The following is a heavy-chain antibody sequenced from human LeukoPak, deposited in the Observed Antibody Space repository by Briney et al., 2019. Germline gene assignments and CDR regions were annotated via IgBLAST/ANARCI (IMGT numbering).Heavy chain of an antibody. CDR1: GGTFSSYA. V-gene: IGHV1-69*04. D-gene: IGHD1-26*01. CDR3: GRYGAGAAFDI. Sequence: GASVKVSCKASGGTFSSYAISWVRQAPGQGLEWMGRIIPILGIANYAQKFQGRVTITADKSTSTAYMELSGLRSEDTAVYYCGRYGAGAAFDIWGQGTMVTVSS. J-gene: IGHJ3*02. CDR2: IIPILGIA.